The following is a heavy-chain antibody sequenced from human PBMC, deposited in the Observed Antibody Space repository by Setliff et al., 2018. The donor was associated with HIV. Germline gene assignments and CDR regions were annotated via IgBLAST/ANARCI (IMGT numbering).Heavy chain of an antibody. CDR3: ARLGYYNFWSGYWTDY. V-gene: IGHV4-59*08. D-gene: IGHD3-3*01. Sequence: PSETLSLTCTVSGGSITSYYWSWIRQTPGKRLEYIGYIYYNGSTNYNPSLKSRVTISIDTSKNQFSLRLSSVTAADTATYYCARLGYYNFWSGYWTDYWGHGTLVTVSS. CDR2: IYYNGST. J-gene: IGHJ4*01. CDR1: GGSITSYY.